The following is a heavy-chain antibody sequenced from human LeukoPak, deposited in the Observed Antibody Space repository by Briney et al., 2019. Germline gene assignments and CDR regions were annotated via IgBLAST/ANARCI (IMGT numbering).Heavy chain of an antibody. J-gene: IGHJ4*02. CDR3: VSGISGPKGDY. Sequence: GGSLRLSCAASGFTFSSYAMHWVRQAPGKGLEWVSYISSSSDTIYYADSVKGRSTISRDNAKNSLYLQMDSLRAEDTAIYYCVSGISGPKGDYWGQGTLVTVSS. CDR2: ISSSSDTI. V-gene: IGHV3-48*04. CDR1: GFTFSSYA. D-gene: IGHD3-10*01.